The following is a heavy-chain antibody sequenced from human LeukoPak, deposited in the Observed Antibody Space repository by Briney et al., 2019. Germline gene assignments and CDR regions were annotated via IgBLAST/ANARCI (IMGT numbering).Heavy chain of an antibody. CDR3: XXXXXXXXXXWFDP. CDR1: XGSXXGYY. V-gene: IGHV4-34*01. Sequence: VXXGSXXGYYWSWIRQPPGKGLEWIGEINHSGSTXYNPSLKSRVTISVDTSKKQFSLKLSSVNAEDTAVYYWXXXXXXXXXXWFDPWGQGTLVTVSS. J-gene: IGHJ5*02. CDR2: INHSGST.